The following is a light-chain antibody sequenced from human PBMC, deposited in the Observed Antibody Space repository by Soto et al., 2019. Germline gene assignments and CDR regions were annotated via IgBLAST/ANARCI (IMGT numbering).Light chain of an antibody. CDR2: DAS. Sequence: IVLTQSPATLSVSPGETATLSCRASDNINTYLAWYQQKPGQAPKLLIYDASNRATGIPARFSASGSGTDSTLSISSLEPEDFAFNYCQHRKNWPLTFGGGPKVEIK. J-gene: IGKJ4*01. V-gene: IGKV3-11*01. CDR3: QHRKNWPLT. CDR1: DNINTY.